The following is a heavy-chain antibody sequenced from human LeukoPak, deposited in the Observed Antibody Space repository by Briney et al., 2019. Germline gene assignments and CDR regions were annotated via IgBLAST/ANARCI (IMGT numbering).Heavy chain of an antibody. V-gene: IGHV1-18*01. CDR3: ARVGASNYDILTGYYPNYYYGMDV. CDR2: ISAYNGNT. D-gene: IGHD3-9*01. J-gene: IGHJ6*02. CDR1: GYTFTSCG. Sequence: ASVKVSCKASGYTFTSCGISWVRQAPGQGLEWMGWISAYNGNTNYAQKLQGRVTMTTDTSTSTAYMELRSLRYDDTAVYYCARVGASNYDILTGYYPNYYYGMDVWGQGTTVTVSS.